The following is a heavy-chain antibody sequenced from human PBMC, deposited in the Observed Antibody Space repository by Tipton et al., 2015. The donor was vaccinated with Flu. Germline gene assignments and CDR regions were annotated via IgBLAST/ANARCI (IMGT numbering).Heavy chain of an antibody. CDR2: ISSTGNTI. D-gene: IGHD3-22*01. Sequence: SLRLSCVTSGFTFSTYSMNWVRQAPGKGLEWVSYISSTGNTIYYADSVKGRFTISRDNAEKLLYLQMNSLRAEDTAVYYCARDPADNFYESSGFEDFWGQGTLVTVSS. V-gene: IGHV3-48*04. CDR3: ARDPADNFYESSGFEDF. CDR1: GFTFSTYS. J-gene: IGHJ4*02.